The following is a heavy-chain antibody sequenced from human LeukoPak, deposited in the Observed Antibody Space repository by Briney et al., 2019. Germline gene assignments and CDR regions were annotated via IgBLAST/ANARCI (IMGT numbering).Heavy chain of an antibody. Sequence: PGGSLRLSCAASGFTFSSYSMNWVRQAPGKGLEWVSSISSSSSYIYYADSVKGRFTISRDNSKNTLYLQMNSLRVEDTAIYYCAKDIQLSTWGLGTMVTVSS. V-gene: IGHV3-21*04. D-gene: IGHD5-24*01. J-gene: IGHJ3*01. CDR1: GFTFSSYS. CDR2: ISSSSSYI. CDR3: AKDIQLST.